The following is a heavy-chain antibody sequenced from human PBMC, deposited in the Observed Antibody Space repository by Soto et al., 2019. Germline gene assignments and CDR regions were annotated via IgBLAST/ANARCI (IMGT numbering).Heavy chain of an antibody. V-gene: IGHV1-18*04. Sequence: VKISCKTSGYPFTSHGIIWVRLAPGRGLEWMGWISAYTGDTKYAQRVQDRVSMTTDTSTATAYIELRSLRFDDTAIYFCARPHWQPDYLEGFDFSGQGTPVTV. J-gene: IGHJ4*02. CDR2: ISAYTGDT. CDR3: ARPHWQPDYLEGFDF. D-gene: IGHD1-1*01. CDR1: GYPFTSHG.